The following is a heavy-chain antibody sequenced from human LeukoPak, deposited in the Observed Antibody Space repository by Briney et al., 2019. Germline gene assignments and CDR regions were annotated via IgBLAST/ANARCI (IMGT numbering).Heavy chain of an antibody. CDR3: AREDIAGRVTTILPY. CDR2: INHSGST. CDR1: GGSISSSSYY. V-gene: IGHV4-39*07. Sequence: SETLSLTCTVSGGSISSSSYYWGWIRQTSGKGLEWIGEINHSGSTNYNPSLKSRVTMSVDTSKNQFSLNLRSMTAADAGMYYCAREDIAGRVTTILPYWGQGTPVTVSS. J-gene: IGHJ4*02. D-gene: IGHD5-12*01.